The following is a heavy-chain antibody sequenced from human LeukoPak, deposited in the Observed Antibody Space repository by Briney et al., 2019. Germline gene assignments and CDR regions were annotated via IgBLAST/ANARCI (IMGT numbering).Heavy chain of an antibody. CDR3: ARGGSGSGYLYYFDY. Sequence: ASVKVSCKASGYTFTGYYMHWVRQAPGQGLEWMGRINPNSGGTNYAQKFQGRVTMTRGTSISTAYMELSGLTSDDTAVYYCARGGSGSGYLYYFDYWGQGTLASVSS. J-gene: IGHJ4*02. D-gene: IGHD3-10*01. CDR1: GYTFTGYY. V-gene: IGHV1-2*06. CDR2: INPNSGGT.